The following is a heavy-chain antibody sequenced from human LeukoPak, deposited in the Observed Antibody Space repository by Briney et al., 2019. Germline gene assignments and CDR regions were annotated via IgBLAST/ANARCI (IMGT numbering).Heavy chain of an antibody. J-gene: IGHJ4*02. D-gene: IGHD6-19*01. CDR3: AKDNRRHYTSGPNPDSLH. CDR2: ISWNSGTI. Sequence: GGSLRLSCAGSGVIFNNYAMHWVRQPPGKGLEWVSGISWNSGTIDYADSVRGRFTISRDNAKNSLYLQMDSLRVEDTAFYYCAKDNRRHYTSGPNPDSLHWGQGALVTVSS. V-gene: IGHV3-9*01. CDR1: GVIFNNYA.